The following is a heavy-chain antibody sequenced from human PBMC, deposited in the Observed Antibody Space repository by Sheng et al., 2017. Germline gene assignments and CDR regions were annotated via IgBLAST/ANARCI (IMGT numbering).Heavy chain of an antibody. Sequence: EVQLEESGGGLVQPGGSLRLSCAASGFTFSSYGMSWVRQAPGKGLEWVSTISGSGGSTYYADSVKGRFTISKDNSKNTLYLQMNRLRAEDTAVYYCAKTVSGNYWGQGTLVTVSS. J-gene: IGHJ4*02. CDR2: ISGSGGST. D-gene: IGHD6-19*01. V-gene: IGHV3-23*04. CDR3: AKTVSGNY. CDR1: GFTFSSYG.